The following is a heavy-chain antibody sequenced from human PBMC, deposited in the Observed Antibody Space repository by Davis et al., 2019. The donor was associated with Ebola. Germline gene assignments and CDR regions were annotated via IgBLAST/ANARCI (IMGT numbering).Heavy chain of an antibody. V-gene: IGHV3-23*01. CDR3: ARDLEIQQLLPYWYFDL. Sequence: PGGSLRLSCVASGFTFKNYAMSWVRQAPGKGLEWVSGISGSGGSTYYADFVKGRSTISRDNYKNTLYLQVNSLRADDTAIYFCARDLEIQQLLPYWYFDLWGRGTLVTVSA. D-gene: IGHD6-13*01. J-gene: IGHJ2*01. CDR1: GFTFKNYA. CDR2: ISGSGGST.